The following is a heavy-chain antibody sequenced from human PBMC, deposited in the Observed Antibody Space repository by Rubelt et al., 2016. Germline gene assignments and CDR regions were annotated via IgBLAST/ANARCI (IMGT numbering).Heavy chain of an antibody. J-gene: IGHJ4*02. CDR2: IRYDGSNK. Sequence: QVQLVESGGGVVQPGGSLRLSCAASGFTFSSYGMHWVRQAPGKGLEWVAFIRYDGSNKYYADSVKGRFTISSDNSKNTLYLQMKSLRAEDTAVYYCAKGGNVVVTARLYYFDYWGQGTLVTVSS. D-gene: IGHD2-21*02. CDR3: AKGGNVVVTARLYYFDY. CDR1: GFTFSSYG. V-gene: IGHV3-30*02.